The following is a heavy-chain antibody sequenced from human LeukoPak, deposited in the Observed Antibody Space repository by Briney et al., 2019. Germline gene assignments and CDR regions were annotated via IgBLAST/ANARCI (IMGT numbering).Heavy chain of an antibody. CDR2: TNPSAGST. D-gene: IGHD6-13*01. CDR3: AREMGIVATGGFDP. CDR1: GYTFTSYY. V-gene: IGHV1-46*01. Sequence: ASVKVSCKASGYTFTSYYIHWVRQAPGQGLGWMGITNPSAGSTSYAQKFQGRVTMTRDTSTSTVYMELSSLRSEDTAVYYCAREMGIVATGGFDPWGQGTLVTVSS. J-gene: IGHJ5*02.